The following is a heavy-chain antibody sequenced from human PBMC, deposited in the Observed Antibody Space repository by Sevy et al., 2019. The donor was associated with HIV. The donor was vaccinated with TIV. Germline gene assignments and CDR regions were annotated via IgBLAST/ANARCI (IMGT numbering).Heavy chain of an antibody. CDR2: INSHGTIT. CDR1: GFTFSSHW. J-gene: IGHJ6*02. V-gene: IGHV3-74*01. D-gene: IGHD3-3*01. Sequence: GYLRLSCAASGFTFSSHWMFWVRQAPGKGLVWVSHINSHGTITNYADSVKGRFTISRDNAKNTVYLQINSLRAEDTAVYYCARGQVLRFLEWPTYGMDVWGQGTTVTVSS. CDR3: ARGQVLRFLEWPTYGMDV.